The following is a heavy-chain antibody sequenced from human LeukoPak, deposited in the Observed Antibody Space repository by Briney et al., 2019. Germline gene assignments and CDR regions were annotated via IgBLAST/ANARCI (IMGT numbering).Heavy chain of an antibody. D-gene: IGHD2-2*01. CDR3: ARESLVVVPAAIYYYGMDV. CDR1: GFTFSSYG. J-gene: IGHJ6*04. V-gene: IGHV3-33*01. CDR2: IWYDGSNK. Sequence: GRSLRLSCAASGFTFSSYGMHWVRQAPGKGLEWVAVIWYDGSNKYYADSVKGRFTISRDNSKNTLYLQMNSLRAEGTAVYYCARESLVVVPAAIYYYGMDVWGKGTTVTVSS.